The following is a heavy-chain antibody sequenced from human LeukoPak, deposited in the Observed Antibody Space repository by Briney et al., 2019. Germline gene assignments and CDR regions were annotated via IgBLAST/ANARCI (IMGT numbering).Heavy chain of an antibody. CDR1: GGSFSGYY. Sequence: SETLSLTCAVYGGSFSGYYWSWIRQPPGKGLEWIGEINHSGSTNYNPSLKSRVTISVDTSKNQFSLKLSSVTAADTVVYYCAREGEWFLDYWGQGTLVTVSS. CDR2: INHSGST. J-gene: IGHJ4*02. CDR3: AREGEWFLDY. D-gene: IGHD3-3*01. V-gene: IGHV4-34*01.